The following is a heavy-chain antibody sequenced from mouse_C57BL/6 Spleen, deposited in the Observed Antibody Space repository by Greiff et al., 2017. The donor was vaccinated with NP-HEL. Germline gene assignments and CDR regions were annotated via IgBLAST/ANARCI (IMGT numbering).Heavy chain of an antibody. CDR3: ASWLRGYYFDY. CDR1: GYAFSSSW. Sequence: QVQLKQSGPELVKPGASVKISCKASGYAFSSSWMNWVKQRPGQGLEWIGRIYPGDGDTNYNGKFKGKATLTADKSSSTAYMQLSSLTSEDSAVYFCASWLRGYYFDYWGQGTTLTVSS. V-gene: IGHV1-82*01. CDR2: IYPGDGDT. J-gene: IGHJ2*01.